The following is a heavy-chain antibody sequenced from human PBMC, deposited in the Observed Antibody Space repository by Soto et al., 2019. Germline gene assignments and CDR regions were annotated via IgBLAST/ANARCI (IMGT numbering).Heavy chain of an antibody. D-gene: IGHD6-6*01. CDR1: GFTFSSYA. CDR3: ARGIAARPSREYYGMDV. V-gene: IGHV3-64*02. Sequence: PGGSLRLSCAASGFTFSSYAMHWVRQAPGKGLEYVSAISSNGGSTYYADSVKGRFTTSRDNSKNTLYLQMGSLRAEDMAVYYCARGIAARPSREYYGMDVWGQGTTVTVSS. J-gene: IGHJ6*02. CDR2: ISSNGGST.